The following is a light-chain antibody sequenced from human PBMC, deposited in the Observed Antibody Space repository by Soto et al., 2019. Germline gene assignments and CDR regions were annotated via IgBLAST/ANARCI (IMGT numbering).Light chain of an antibody. Sequence: DIQMTHSPSSLSASGGDRVTITCRASQSISSYLNWYQQKPGKAPKLLIYAASSLQSGVPSRFSGSGSGTDFTLTISSLQPEDFATYYCQQSYSTPDTFGPGTKVDIK. V-gene: IGKV1-39*01. CDR3: QQSYSTPDT. CDR2: AAS. J-gene: IGKJ3*01. CDR1: QSISSY.